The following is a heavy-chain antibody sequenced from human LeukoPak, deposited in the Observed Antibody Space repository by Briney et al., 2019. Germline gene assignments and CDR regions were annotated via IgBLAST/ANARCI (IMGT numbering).Heavy chain of an antibody. CDR3: ARHMATIPFDY. CDR1: GDSISSSRYY. D-gene: IGHD5-24*01. CDR2: FYYSGRT. J-gene: IGHJ4*02. Sequence: PSETLSLTCTVPGDSISSSRYYWGWFRQPPGKGLEWIGSFYYSGRTYYNPSLKSQFTISVDTSKNQFSLQLSSVSAADTAVYYCARHMATIPFDYWGQGTLGTVS. V-gene: IGHV4-39*01.